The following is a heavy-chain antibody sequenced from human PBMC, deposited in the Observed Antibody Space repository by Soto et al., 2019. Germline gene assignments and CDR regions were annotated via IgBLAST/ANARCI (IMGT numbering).Heavy chain of an antibody. CDR3: AKDSWLGGGRDYYYGMDV. Sequence: GGSLRLSCAASGFTFSSYGMHWVRQAPGKGLEWVAVISYDGSNKYYADSVKGRFTISRDNSKNTLYLQMNSLRAEDTAVYYCAKDSWLGGGRDYYYGMDVWGQGTTVTVSS. CDR2: ISYDGSNK. CDR1: GFTFSSYG. J-gene: IGHJ6*02. D-gene: IGHD3-10*01. V-gene: IGHV3-30*18.